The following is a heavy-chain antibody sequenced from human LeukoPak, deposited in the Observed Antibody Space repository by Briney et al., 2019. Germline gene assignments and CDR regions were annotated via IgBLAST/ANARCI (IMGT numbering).Heavy chain of an antibody. V-gene: IGHV3-9*01. CDR1: GFTFDDYA. J-gene: IGHJ4*02. D-gene: IGHD5-12*01. Sequence: QAGGSLRLSCAASGFTFDDYAMHWVRHAPGKGLEWVSGISWNSGSIGYADSVKGRFTISRDNAKNSLYLQMNSLRAEDTAVYYCANGVVATSSGWLLDYWGQGTLVTVSS. CDR3: ANGVVATSSGWLLDY. CDR2: ISWNSGSI.